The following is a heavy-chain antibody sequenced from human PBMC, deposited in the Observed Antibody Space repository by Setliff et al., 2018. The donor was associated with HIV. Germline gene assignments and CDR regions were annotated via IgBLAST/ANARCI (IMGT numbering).Heavy chain of an antibody. CDR1: GYTFTDYY. CDR3: ATLDYYGSQTYNLALHY. CDR2: VDPKNGKT. D-gene: IGHD3-10*01. V-gene: IGHV1-69-2*01. Sequence: ASVKVSCKASGYTFTDYYMHWVQQAPGKGLEWMGRVDPKNGKTLYAENLRGRITITADTSTGTAYMELNSLRSEDTAMYYCATLDYYGSQTYNLALHYWGQGTLVTVSS. J-gene: IGHJ4*02.